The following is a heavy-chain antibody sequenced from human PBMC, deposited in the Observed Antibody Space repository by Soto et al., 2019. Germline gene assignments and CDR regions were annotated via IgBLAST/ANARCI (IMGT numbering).Heavy chain of an antibody. CDR3: ARGRKGIAVAGSLWRGNYYYGMDV. CDR2: IYYSGST. D-gene: IGHD6-13*01. J-gene: IGHJ6*02. V-gene: IGHV4-61*01. Sequence: SETLSLTCTVSGGSVSSGSYYWSWIRQPPGKGLEWIGYIYYSGSTYYNPSLKSRVTISVDTSKNQFSLKLSSVTAADTAVYYCARGRKGIAVAGSLWRGNYYYGMDVWGQGTTVTVSS. CDR1: GGSVSSGSYY.